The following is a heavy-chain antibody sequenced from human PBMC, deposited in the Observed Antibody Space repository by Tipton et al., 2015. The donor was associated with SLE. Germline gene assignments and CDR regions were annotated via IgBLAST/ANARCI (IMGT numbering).Heavy chain of an antibody. CDR2: IYYSGST. CDR1: GGSISSYY. CDR3: ASAGDSSSPLDY. D-gene: IGHD6-13*01. J-gene: IGHJ4*02. V-gene: IGHV4-59*01. Sequence: GSLRLSCTVSGGSISSYYWSWIRQPPGKGLEWIGYIYYSGSTNYNPSLKSRVTISVDTSKNQFSLKLSSVTVADTAVYYCASAGDSSSPLDYWGQGTLVTVSS.